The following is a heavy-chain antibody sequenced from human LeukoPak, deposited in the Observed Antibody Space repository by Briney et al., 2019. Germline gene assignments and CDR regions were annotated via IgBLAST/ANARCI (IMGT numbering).Heavy chain of an antibody. CDR3: ARRGDGYNFGIYDY. CDR1: GYSISSGYY. V-gene: IGHV4-38-2*01. Sequence: SETLSLTCVVSGYSISSGYYWGWIRQPPGKGLAWIVSIYHSGSTYYNPSLKSRVTISVDTSKNQFSLKLSSVTAADTAVYYCARRGDGYNFGIYDYWGQGTLVTVSS. J-gene: IGHJ4*02. CDR2: IYHSGST. D-gene: IGHD5-24*01.